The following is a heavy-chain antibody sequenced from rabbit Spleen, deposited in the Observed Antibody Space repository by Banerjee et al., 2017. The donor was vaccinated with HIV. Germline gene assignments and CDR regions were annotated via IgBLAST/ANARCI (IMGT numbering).Heavy chain of an antibody. J-gene: IGHJ4*01. V-gene: IGHV1S45*01. D-gene: IGHD6-1*01. CDR2: IDTYSGNT. CDR1: GFSFTISYY. CDR3: AREAGDAGYGYVTDLSYFNL. Sequence: QEQLVESGGDLVQPEGSLTLTCTASGFSFTISYYMCWVRQAPGKGLEWIACIDTYSGNTYYASWAKGRFTISKTSSTTVTLQMTSLTAADTATYFCAREAGDAGYGYVTDLSYFNLWGPGTLVTVS.